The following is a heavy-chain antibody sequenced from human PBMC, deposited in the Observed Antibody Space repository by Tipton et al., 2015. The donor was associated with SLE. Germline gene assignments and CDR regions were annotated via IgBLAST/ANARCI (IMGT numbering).Heavy chain of an antibody. CDR2: ISDSGST. Sequence: TLSLTCTVSGGSINNYYWSWIRQPPGKGLDWIGYISDSGSTNYNPSLKSRVTISVDKSKSQFSLRLNSVTAADTAVYYCARDCPGDRAFDIWGQGTLVTVSS. D-gene: IGHD7-27*01. J-gene: IGHJ3*02. CDR3: ARDCPGDRAFDI. CDR1: GGSINNYY. V-gene: IGHV4-59*01.